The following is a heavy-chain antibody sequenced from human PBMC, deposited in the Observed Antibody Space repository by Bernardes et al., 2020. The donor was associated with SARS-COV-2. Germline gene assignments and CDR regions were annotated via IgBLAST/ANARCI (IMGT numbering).Heavy chain of an antibody. Sequence: SLRLSCAASGFTVSSNYMSWVRQAPGKGLEWVSVIYSGGSTYYADSVKGRFTISRDNSKNTLYLQMNSLRAEDTAVYYCARASAGYSSSWYTFDPWGQGTLVTVSS. J-gene: IGHJ5*02. CDR2: IYSGGST. CDR1: GFTVSSNY. CDR3: ARASAGYSSSWYTFDP. D-gene: IGHD6-13*01. V-gene: IGHV3-53*01.